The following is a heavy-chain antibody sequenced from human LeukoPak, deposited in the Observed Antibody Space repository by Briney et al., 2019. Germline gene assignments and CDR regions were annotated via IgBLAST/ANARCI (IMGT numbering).Heavy chain of an antibody. CDR1: GGSISSGGYY. Sequence: SETLSLTCTVSGGSISSGGYYWSWIRQPPGRGLEWIGYIYYSGSTYYNPSLKSRVTISVDTSKNQFSLKLSSVTAADTAVYYCGSGIVVVPDYWGQGTLVTVSS. D-gene: IGHD2-2*01. CDR3: GSGIVVVPDY. V-gene: IGHV4-31*03. CDR2: IYYSGST. J-gene: IGHJ4*02.